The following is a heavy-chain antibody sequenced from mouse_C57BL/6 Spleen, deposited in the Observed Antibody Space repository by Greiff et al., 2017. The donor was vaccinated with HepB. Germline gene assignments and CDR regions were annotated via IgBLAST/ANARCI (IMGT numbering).Heavy chain of an antibody. CDR3: ARKDSSGFYYFDY. D-gene: IGHD3-2*02. V-gene: IGHV1-18*01. J-gene: IGHJ2*01. Sequence: EVQGVESGPELVKPGASVKIPCKASGYTFTDYNMDWVKQSHGKSLEWIGDINPNNGGTIYNQKFKGKATLTVDKSSSTAYMELRSLTSEDTAVYYCARKDSSGFYYFDYWGQGTTLTVSS. CDR2: INPNNGGT. CDR1: GYTFTDYN.